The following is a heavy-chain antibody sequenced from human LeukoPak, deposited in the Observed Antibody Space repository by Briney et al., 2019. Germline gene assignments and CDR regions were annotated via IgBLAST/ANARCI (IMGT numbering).Heavy chain of an antibody. CDR2: INPSGGST. J-gene: IGHJ4*02. D-gene: IGHD2-21*02. V-gene: IGHV1-46*01. CDR3: ARDSKGDCGGDCYSGNFDY. Sequence: ASGKVSCKASGYTFTRYYMHWVRQAPGQGLEWMGIINPSGGSTSYAQKFQGRVTMTRDMSTSTVYMELSSLRSEDTAVYYCARDSKGDCGGDCYSGNFDYWGQGTLVTVSS. CDR1: GYTFTRYY.